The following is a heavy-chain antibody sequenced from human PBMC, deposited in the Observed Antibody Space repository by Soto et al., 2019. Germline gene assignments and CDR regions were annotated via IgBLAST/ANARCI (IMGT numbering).Heavy chain of an antibody. CDR3: ARVGYYGSGNWFDP. Sequence: PSETLSLTCTVSGGSISSYSWSWIRQPPGKGLEWIGYIYYSGSTNYNPSLKSRVTISVDTSKDQFSLKLSSVTAADTAVYYCARVGYYGSGNWFDPGGQGTLVTVSS. CDR1: GGSISSYS. CDR2: IYYSGST. V-gene: IGHV4-59*01. J-gene: IGHJ5*02. D-gene: IGHD3-10*01.